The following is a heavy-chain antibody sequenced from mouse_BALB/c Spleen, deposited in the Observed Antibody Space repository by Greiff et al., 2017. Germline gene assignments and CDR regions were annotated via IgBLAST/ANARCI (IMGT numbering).Heavy chain of an antibody. D-gene: IGHD1-1*01. Sequence: EVKVVESGGGLVQPGGSLKLSCAASGFTFSSYGMSWVRQTPDKRLELVATINSNGGSTYYPDSVKGRFTISRDNAKNTLYLQMSSLKSEDTAMYYCAREGSSYWYFDVWGAGTTVTVSS. CDR3: AREGSSYWYFDV. J-gene: IGHJ1*01. CDR1: GFTFSSYG. V-gene: IGHV5-6-3*01. CDR2: INSNGGST.